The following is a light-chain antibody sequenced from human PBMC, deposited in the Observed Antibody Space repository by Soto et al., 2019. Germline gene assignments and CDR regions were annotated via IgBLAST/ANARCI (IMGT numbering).Light chain of an antibody. J-gene: IGKJ1*01. CDR2: RGS. V-gene: IGKV3-20*01. Sequence: VLTQSPGTLSLSPGERATLSCRASQSIRGNELAWYQQKPGQAPRLLIYRGSSRATDIPDRFSGRGSGTDFALTISRLEPEDFAVYYCQDYGTSAPWTFGQGTKVEIK. CDR3: QDYGTSAPWT. CDR1: QSIRGNE.